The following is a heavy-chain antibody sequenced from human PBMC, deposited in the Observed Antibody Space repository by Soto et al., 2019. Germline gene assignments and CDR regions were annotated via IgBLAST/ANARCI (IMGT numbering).Heavy chain of an antibody. D-gene: IGHD1-1*01. J-gene: IGHJ5*02. V-gene: IGHV1-8*01. Sequence: QVQLVQSGAEVQRPGASVKVSCRASGYAFGDYDISWVRQAPGQGLEWMGWMNPNSANTGYAQKFQGRVSMTRDMSISTAYMELSRLRPEDTAIYDCARMATYGTLNWFDPWGQGDLVTVS. CDR3: ARMATYGTLNWFDP. CDR1: GYAFGDYD. CDR2: MNPNSANT.